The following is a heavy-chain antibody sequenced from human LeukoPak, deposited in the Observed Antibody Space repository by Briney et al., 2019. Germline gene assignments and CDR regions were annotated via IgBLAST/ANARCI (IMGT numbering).Heavy chain of an antibody. CDR3: ARDRYYDSSGISDAFDI. CDR2: INPNSGGT. D-gene: IGHD3-22*01. J-gene: IGHJ3*02. CDR1: GYTFTSYD. V-gene: IGHV1-2*02. Sequence: ASVKVSCKASGYTFTSYDINWVRQATGQGLEWMGWINPNSGGTNYAQKFQGRVTMTRDTSISTAYMELSRLRSDDTAVYYCARDRYYDSSGISDAFDIWGQGTMVTVSS.